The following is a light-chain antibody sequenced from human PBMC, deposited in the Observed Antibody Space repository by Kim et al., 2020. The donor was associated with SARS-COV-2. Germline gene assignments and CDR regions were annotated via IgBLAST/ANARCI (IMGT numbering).Light chain of an antibody. CDR1: KLGDKY. CDR3: QAWVSSTYV. CDR2: QDN. J-gene: IGLJ1*01. Sequence: SYELTQPPSVSVFPGQTASITCSGDKLGDKYASWYEQKSGQSPVLVIYQDNKRPSGIPECFSGPNSGNTATLTISGTQAMDEADYFWQAWVSSTYVFGPGTKVTVL. V-gene: IGLV3-1*01.